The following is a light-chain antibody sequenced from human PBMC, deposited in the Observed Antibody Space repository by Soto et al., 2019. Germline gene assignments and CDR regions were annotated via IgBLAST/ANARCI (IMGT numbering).Light chain of an antibody. CDR2: EVS. CDR1: SSDVGGYNY. Sequence: SALTQPASVSGSPGQSITISCTGTSSDVGGYNYVSWYQQHPGKAPKLMIYEVSNRPSGVSSRFSGSKSGNTASLTISGLQAEDEADYYCCSYASSSSYVFGTGTKVTVL. J-gene: IGLJ1*01. CDR3: CSYASSSSYV. V-gene: IGLV2-14*03.